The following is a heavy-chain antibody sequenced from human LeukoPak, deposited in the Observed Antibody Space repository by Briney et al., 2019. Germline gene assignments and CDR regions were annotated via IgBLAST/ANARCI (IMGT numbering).Heavy chain of an antibody. D-gene: IGHD2-15*01. V-gene: IGHV3-30*18. CDR3: VKEHRYCSGKSCSPYGMGV. CDR2: ISYNGSGK. CDR1: GFTFTTFG. Sequence: PGGSLRLSCAASGFTFTTFGMHWVRQAPGKGLEWVAVISYNGSGKYYADSVKGRFTISRDNSENTLYLQMSSLRAEDTVVYYCVKEHRYCSGKSCSPYGMGVWGQGTTVTVS. J-gene: IGHJ6*02.